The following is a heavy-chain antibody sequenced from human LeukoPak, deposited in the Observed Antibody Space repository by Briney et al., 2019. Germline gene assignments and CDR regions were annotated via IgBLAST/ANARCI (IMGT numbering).Heavy chain of an antibody. Sequence: SETLSLTCGVSGGSITNTNYWTWVRQPPGKGLEWIGEVNLQGSTNYNPSLMGRVAIAVDTSESHISLQLTSVTAADTAVYYCAREGGPYRPLDYSGQGTLVTVSS. J-gene: IGHJ4*02. V-gene: IGHV4-4*02. CDR2: VNLQGST. CDR3: AREGGPYRPLDY. CDR1: GGSITNTNY.